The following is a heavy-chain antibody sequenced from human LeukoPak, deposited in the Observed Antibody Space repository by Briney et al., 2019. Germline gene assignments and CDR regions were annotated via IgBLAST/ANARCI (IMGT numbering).Heavy chain of an antibody. V-gene: IGHV3-21*01. Sequence: GSLRLSCVASGFMFSIYTMSWVRQAPGKGLEWVSSITSSSSSIYSADSVKGRLTISRDNAKNSLYLEMNSLRDEDTAVYYCARDLAWGAYWGQGTLVTVSS. J-gene: IGHJ4*02. CDR3: ARDLAWGAY. CDR1: GFMFSIYT. CDR2: ITSSSSSI. D-gene: IGHD4/OR15-4a*01.